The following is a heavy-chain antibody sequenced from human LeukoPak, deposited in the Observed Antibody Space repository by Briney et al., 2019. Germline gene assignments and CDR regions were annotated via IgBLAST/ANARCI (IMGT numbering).Heavy chain of an antibody. CDR1: GGSISSYY. CDR3: ASLAAAGKDFDY. J-gene: IGHJ4*02. Sequence: SETLSLTCTVSGGSISSYYWSWIRQPPGKGLEWIGRIYTSGSTNNNPSLKSRVTMSVDTSKNQFSLKLSSVTAADTAVYYCASLAAAGKDFDYWGQGTLVTVSS. CDR2: IYTSGST. D-gene: IGHD6-13*01. V-gene: IGHV4-4*07.